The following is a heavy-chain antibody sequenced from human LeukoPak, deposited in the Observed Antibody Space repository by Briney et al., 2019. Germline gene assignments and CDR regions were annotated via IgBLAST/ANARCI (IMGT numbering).Heavy chain of an antibody. Sequence: GGSLRLSCAASGFTFRSFWMHWVRQAPGKGLEWVAVISYDGSNKYYADSVKGRFTISRDNSKNTLYLQMNSLRAEDTAVYYCAKESGDYDILPQHWFDPWGQGTLVTVSS. V-gene: IGHV3-30*18. CDR1: GFTFRSFW. CDR2: ISYDGSNK. D-gene: IGHD3-9*01. J-gene: IGHJ5*02. CDR3: AKESGDYDILPQHWFDP.